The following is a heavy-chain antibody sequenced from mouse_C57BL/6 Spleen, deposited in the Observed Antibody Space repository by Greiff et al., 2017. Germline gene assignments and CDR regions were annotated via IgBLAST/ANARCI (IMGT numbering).Heavy chain of an antibody. J-gene: IGHJ4*01. CDR2: ISDGGSYT. Sequence: EVKLMESGGGLVKPGGSLKLSCAASGFTFSSYAMSWVRQTPEKRLEWVATISDGGSYTYYPANVKGRFTISRDNAKNNLYLQMSHLKSEDTAMYYCARYHYSNFSLGRGAMDYWGQGTSVTVSS. CDR3: ARYHYSNFSLGRGAMDY. CDR1: GFTFSSYA. V-gene: IGHV5-4*03. D-gene: IGHD2-5*01.